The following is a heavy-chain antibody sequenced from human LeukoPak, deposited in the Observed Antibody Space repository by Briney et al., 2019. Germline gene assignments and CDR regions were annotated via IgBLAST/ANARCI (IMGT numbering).Heavy chain of an antibody. CDR2: IYHSGST. V-gene: IGHV4-38-2*02. CDR3: ARLNVDTAMPGGAFDI. J-gene: IGHJ3*02. Sequence: SETLSLTRTVSRYSISSDYYWGWIRQPPGEGLEWIGSIYHSGSTYYNPSLKSRVTISVYTSKNQFSLKLSSVTAADTAVYYCARLNVDTAMPGGAFDIWGQGTMVTVSS. CDR1: RYSISSDYY. D-gene: IGHD5-18*01.